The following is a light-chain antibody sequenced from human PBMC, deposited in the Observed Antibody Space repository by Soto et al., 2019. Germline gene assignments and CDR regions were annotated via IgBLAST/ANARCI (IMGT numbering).Light chain of an antibody. CDR2: AAS. CDR1: QDIRSD. V-gene: IGKV1-39*01. Sequence: DIQMTQSPSSLSASVGDRVTITCRASQDIRSDLNWYQQKPGKAPNLLIYAASTLESGVPSRFSGSGSGTDFTLTISSLQLEDFATYYCQQNYSTPLAFGGGTKVDIK. CDR3: QQNYSTPLA. J-gene: IGKJ4*01.